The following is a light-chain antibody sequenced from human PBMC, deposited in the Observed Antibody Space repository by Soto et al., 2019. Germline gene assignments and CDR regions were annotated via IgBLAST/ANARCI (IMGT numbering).Light chain of an antibody. J-gene: IGLJ3*02. CDR2: RND. Sequence: QSVLTQPPSASGTPGQRVTISCSGSSSNIGTYYVYWYQHLPGTAPKLLISRNDQRPSGVPDRVSGSKSGTSASLAISGLRSEDEADYYCVTWDDRLSAGVFGGGTKVTVL. CDR1: SSNIGTYY. V-gene: IGLV1-47*01. CDR3: VTWDDRLSAGV.